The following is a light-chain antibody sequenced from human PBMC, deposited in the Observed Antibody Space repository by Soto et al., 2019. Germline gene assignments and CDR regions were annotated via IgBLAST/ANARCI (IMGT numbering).Light chain of an antibody. Sequence: QSVLTQPASVSGSPGQSITISCTGTSSDVGGYNDVSWYQQYPGKAPKLMIYEVSNRPSGVSNRFSGSKSGSTASLSISGLQAEDEADYYCCSYTSSITLYVFGTGTKLTVL. CDR1: SSDVGGYND. J-gene: IGLJ1*01. V-gene: IGLV2-14*01. CDR3: CSYTSSITLYV. CDR2: EVS.